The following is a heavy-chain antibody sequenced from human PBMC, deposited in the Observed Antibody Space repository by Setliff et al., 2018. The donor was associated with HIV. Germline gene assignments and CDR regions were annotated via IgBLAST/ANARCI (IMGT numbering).Heavy chain of an antibody. CDR2: IYHSGST. V-gene: IGHV4-30-2*02. D-gene: IGHD3-10*01. J-gene: IGHJ3*02. Sequence: PSETLSLTCAVSGGSISSGGYSWSWIRQPPGKGLEWIGYIYHSGSTYYNPSLKSRVTISVDRSKNQFSLKLSSVTAADAAVYYCARLDAIRGAYYYGSGSYQSDAFDIWGQGTMVTVSS. CDR1: GGSISSGGYS. CDR3: ARLDAIRGAYYYGSGSYQSDAFDI.